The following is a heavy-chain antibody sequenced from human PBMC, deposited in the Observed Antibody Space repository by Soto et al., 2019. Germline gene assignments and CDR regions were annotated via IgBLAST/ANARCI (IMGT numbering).Heavy chain of an antibody. CDR1: GFTFSSYA. D-gene: IGHD3-22*01. Sequence: LRLSSAASGFTFSSYAMRWVRQAPGKGLEWVSAISASGASTYYADTVKGRFTISRDNSKNTLYLQMNSLRAEDTAVYYCAKGDSSGAPRYLDYWGQGTLVTVYS. V-gene: IGHV3-23*01. CDR3: AKGDSSGAPRYLDY. CDR2: ISASGAST. J-gene: IGHJ4*02.